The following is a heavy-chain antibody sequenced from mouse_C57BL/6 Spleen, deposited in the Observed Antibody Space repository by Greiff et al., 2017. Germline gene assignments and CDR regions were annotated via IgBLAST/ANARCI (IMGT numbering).Heavy chain of an antibody. V-gene: IGHV5-12*01. Sequence: EVHLVESGGGLVQPGGSLKLSCAASGFTFSDYYMYWVRQTPEKRLEWVAYISNGGGSTYYPDTVKGRFTISRDNAKNTLYLQMSRLKSEDTAMYYCARRYLDYLDYWGQGTTLTVSS. CDR2: ISNGGGST. CDR1: GFTFSDYY. J-gene: IGHJ2*01. CDR3: ARRYLDYLDY.